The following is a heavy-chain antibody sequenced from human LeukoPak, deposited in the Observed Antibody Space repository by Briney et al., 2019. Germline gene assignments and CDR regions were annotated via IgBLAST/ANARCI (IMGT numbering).Heavy chain of an antibody. CDR2: ISSSSSYI. CDR1: GFIYSSYS. V-gene: IGHV3-21*01. Sequence: GGSLRLSCAASGFIYSSYSMNWVRQAPGKGLEWVSSISSSSSYIYYADSVKGGFTISRDNAKNSLYLQMNSLRAEDTAVYYCARVSPGPFDPWGQGTLVTVSS. CDR3: ARVSPGPFDP. J-gene: IGHJ5*02.